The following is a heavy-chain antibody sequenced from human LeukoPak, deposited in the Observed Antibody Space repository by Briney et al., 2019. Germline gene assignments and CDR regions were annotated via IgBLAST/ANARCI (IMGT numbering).Heavy chain of an antibody. D-gene: IGHD3-22*01. CDR1: GFTVSSNY. J-gene: IGHJ4*02. Sequence: GGSLRLSCAASGFTVSSNYMSWVRQAPGKGLEWVSVIYSGGSTYYADSVKGRFTVSRDNSKNTLYLQMNSLRAEDTAVCYCARGLPYDSSGYCLDYWGQGTLVTVSS. CDR3: ARGLPYDSSGYCLDY. V-gene: IGHV3-53*01. CDR2: IYSGGST.